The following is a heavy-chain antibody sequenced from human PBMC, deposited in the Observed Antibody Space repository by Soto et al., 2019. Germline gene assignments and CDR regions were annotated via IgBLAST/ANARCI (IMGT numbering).Heavy chain of an antibody. J-gene: IGHJ5*02. Sequence: QVQLVQSGAEVKKPGASVKVSCKASGYTFTSYYITWVRQAPGQGLEWMGWISAYNGNTNYAQKLQGRVTMTTDTTTSRSYMELRSVRSDDTAVFYCARDLPPVDPWGQGTLITVSS. CDR3: ARDLPPVDP. CDR2: ISAYNGNT. V-gene: IGHV1-18*01. CDR1: GYTFTSYY.